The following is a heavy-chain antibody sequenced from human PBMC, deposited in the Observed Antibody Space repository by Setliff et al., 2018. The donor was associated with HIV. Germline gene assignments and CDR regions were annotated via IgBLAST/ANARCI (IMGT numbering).Heavy chain of an antibody. CDR3: VRLNRGSTWSTASDRGFFDP. CDR1: GYTFTHYW. CDR2: VYPGDSDS. D-gene: IGHD3-10*01. Sequence: GESPKISCKASGYTFTHYWIGWVRQMPGKGLRWMGFVYPGDSDSRYSPSLQGQVTISADTSLKTAHLQWSSLKASDTATYFCVRLNRGSTWSTASDRGFFDPWGQGTLVTVSS. J-gene: IGHJ5*02. V-gene: IGHV5-51*01.